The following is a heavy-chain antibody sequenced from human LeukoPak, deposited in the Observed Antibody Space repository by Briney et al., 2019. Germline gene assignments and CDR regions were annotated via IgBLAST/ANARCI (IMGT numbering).Heavy chain of an antibody. CDR1: GFTFSDYY. CDR2: ISSSGSTI. J-gene: IGHJ4*02. CDR3: ARDAKYYDFWTHYFDY. V-gene: IGHV3-11*01. Sequence: GGSLRLSCAASGFTFSDYYMSWIRQAPGKGLEWVSYISSSGSTIYYADSVKGRFTISRDNAKNSLYLQMNSLRGEDTAVYYCARDAKYYDFWTHYFDYWGQGTLVTVSS. D-gene: IGHD3-3*01.